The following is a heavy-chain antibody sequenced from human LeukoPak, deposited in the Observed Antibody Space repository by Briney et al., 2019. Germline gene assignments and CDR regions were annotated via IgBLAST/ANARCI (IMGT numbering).Heavy chain of an antibody. Sequence: QSGGSLRLSCAASGFTFSSYDMHWVRQAPGKGLEWVAVISYDGSNKYYADSVKGRFTISRDNSKNTLSLQMNSLRAEDTAVYYCAVGYCSSTNCRGDYWGQGNLVTVSS. CDR2: ISYDGSNK. CDR1: GFTFSSYD. J-gene: IGHJ4*02. CDR3: AVGYCSSTNCRGDY. V-gene: IGHV3-30*03. D-gene: IGHD2-2*01.